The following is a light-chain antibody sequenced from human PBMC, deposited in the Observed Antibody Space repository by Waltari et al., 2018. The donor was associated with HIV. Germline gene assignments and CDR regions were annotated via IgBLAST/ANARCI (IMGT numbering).Light chain of an antibody. V-gene: IGLV1-47*01. Sequence: QSGLRQPPSTSRPPGQRVVISCSGSNSNVGKNYVSWFQQLPGAAPRLLIYRNDRRPSGVPDRLTAAKSGSSASLVISGLRSDDEAEYFCASWDDALSSWLFGGGTKLTVL. CDR3: ASWDDALSSWL. J-gene: IGLJ6*01. CDR2: RND. CDR1: NSNVGKNY.